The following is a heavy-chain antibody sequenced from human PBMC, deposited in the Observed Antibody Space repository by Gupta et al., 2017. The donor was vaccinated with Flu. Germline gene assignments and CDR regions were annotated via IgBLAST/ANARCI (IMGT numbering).Heavy chain of an antibody. CDR2: INSDGSST. Sequence: EVQLVESGGGLVQPGGSLRLSCAASGFTFSSYWMHWVRQAPGKGLVWVSRINSDGSSTSYADYVKGRFTISRDNAKNTLYLQMNSLRAEDTAVYYCARRCGSTSCYTRYYYYGMDVWGQGTTVTVSS. D-gene: IGHD2-2*02. CDR3: ARRCGSTSCYTRYYYYGMDV. V-gene: IGHV3-74*01. J-gene: IGHJ6*02. CDR1: GFTFSSYW.